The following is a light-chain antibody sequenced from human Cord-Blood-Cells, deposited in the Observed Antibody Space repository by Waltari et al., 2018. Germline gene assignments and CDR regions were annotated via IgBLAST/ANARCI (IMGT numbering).Light chain of an antibody. Sequence: QSVLTQPPSASGTPGQRVTISCSGSSSNIGSNNVNWYQQLPGTAPKLLIYSNNQRPSGVPDRFSGSKSGTSASLAISGLQSEDEPDYYCAAWDDSLNGPVFGGGTKLTVL. CDR2: SNN. CDR1: SSNIGSNN. J-gene: IGLJ3*02. V-gene: IGLV1-44*01. CDR3: AAWDDSLNGPV.